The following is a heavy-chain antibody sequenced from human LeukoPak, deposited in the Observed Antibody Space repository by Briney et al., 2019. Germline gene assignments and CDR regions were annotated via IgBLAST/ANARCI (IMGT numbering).Heavy chain of an antibody. V-gene: IGHV4-59*01. CDR1: GDSISRYY. J-gene: IGHJ4*02. CDR2: IYYSGST. CDR3: ARVKWGLRGVIDY. Sequence: PSETLSLTCTVSGDSISRYYWSWIRQPPGKGLEWIGYIYYSGSTNYNPSLKSRVTISVDTSKNQFSLKLSSVTAADTAVYYCARVKWGLRGVIDYWGQGTLVTVSS. D-gene: IGHD3-10*01.